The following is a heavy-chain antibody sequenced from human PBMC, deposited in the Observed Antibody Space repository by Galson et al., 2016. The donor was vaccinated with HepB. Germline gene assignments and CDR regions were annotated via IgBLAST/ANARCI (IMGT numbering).Heavy chain of an antibody. D-gene: IGHD2-8*01. Sequence: SVKVSCKASGYTFSSYEISWVRQAPGQGLEWLGCISAYNGNTKYPHKVQGRVTMTTDASTSTAYMELRSLRSDDTAVYYCARVYPGVTLDFWGQGTMVTVSA. J-gene: IGHJ3*01. CDR3: ARVYPGVTLDF. V-gene: IGHV1-18*01. CDR1: GYTFSSYE. CDR2: ISAYNGNT.